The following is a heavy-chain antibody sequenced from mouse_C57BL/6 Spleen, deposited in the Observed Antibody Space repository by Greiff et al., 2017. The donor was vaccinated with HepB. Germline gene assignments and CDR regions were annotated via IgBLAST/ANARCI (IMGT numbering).Heavy chain of an antibody. Sequence: EVKLMESGPELVKPGASVKISCKASGYTFTDYYMNWVKQSHGKSLEWIGDINPNNGGTSYNQKFKGKATLTVDKSSSTAYMELRSLTSEDSAVYYCASYYGNYFAYWGQGTLVTVSA. CDR3: ASYYGNYFAY. CDR2: INPNNGGT. V-gene: IGHV1-26*01. D-gene: IGHD2-1*01. CDR1: GYTFTDYY. J-gene: IGHJ3*01.